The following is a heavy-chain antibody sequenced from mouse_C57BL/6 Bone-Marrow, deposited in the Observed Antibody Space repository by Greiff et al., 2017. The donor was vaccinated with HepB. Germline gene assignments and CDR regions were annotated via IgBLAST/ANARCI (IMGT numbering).Heavy chain of an antibody. D-gene: IGHD1-1*01. V-gene: IGHV1-72*01. J-gene: IGHJ1*03. CDR1: GYTFTSYW. CDR2: IDPNSGGT. Sequence: QVQLQQPGAELVKPGASVKLSCKASGYTFTSYWMHWVKQRPGRGLEWIGRIDPNSGGTKDNEKFKSKATLTVDKPSSTAYMQLSSLISEESAFYYCARSLITTVVAVSYWYFDVWGTGTTVTVAS. CDR3: ARSLITTVVAVSYWYFDV.